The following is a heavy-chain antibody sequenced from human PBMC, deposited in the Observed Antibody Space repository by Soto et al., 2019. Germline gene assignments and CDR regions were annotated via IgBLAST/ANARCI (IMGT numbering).Heavy chain of an antibody. Sequence: QVHLVESGGGLVKPGGSLRLSCVASGFTLNDYYVSWIRQAPGKGLEWISYISSSGSTIYYADSVKGRFTVSREHANNSVNLQMNSLRVEDTALYFCARDGYPQNGGIDFWGQGTLVTVSS. D-gene: IGHD2-15*01. CDR1: GFTLNDYY. V-gene: IGHV3-11*01. CDR2: ISSSGSTI. CDR3: ARDGYPQNGGIDF. J-gene: IGHJ4*02.